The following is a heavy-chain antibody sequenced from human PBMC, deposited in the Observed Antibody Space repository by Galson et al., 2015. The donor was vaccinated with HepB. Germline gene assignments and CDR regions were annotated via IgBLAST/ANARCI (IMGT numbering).Heavy chain of an antibody. Sequence: TLSLTCAVYGGSFSGYYWSRIRQPPGKGLEWIGEINHSGSTNYNPSLKSRVTISVDTSKNQFSLKLSSVTAADTAVYYCAFRVITFGGVKGLDFDYWGQGTLVTVSS. CDR2: INHSGST. CDR1: GGSFSGYY. D-gene: IGHD3-16*01. J-gene: IGHJ4*02. CDR3: AFRVITFGGVKGLDFDY. V-gene: IGHV4-34*01.